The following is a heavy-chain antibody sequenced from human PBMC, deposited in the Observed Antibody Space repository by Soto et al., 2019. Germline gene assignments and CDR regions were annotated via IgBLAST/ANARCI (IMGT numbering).Heavy chain of an antibody. Sequence: PGESLKISCQGSGYSFTSYWIGWVRQMPGKGLEWMGIIYPDDSHTSYSPSFQGRVTISVDKSISTAYLQWSSLKASDTAMYYCARRVNINYYFDYWGPGTLVTVSS. CDR1: GYSFTSYW. D-gene: IGHD2-15*01. CDR2: IYPDDSHT. J-gene: IGHJ4*02. CDR3: ARRVNINYYFDY. V-gene: IGHV5-51*01.